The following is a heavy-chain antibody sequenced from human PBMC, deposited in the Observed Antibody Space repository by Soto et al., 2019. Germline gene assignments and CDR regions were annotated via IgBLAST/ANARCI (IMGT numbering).Heavy chain of an antibody. CDR3: AKDVSPEMATIIYGMDV. CDR1: GFNFSSYG. Sequence: GGSLRLSYAASGFNFSSYGMHWVRQAPGKGLEWVAVISYDGSNKYYADSVKGRFTISRDNSKNTLYLQMNSLRAEDTAVYYCAKDVSPEMATIIYGMDVWGQGTTVTVSS. V-gene: IGHV3-30*18. J-gene: IGHJ6*02. CDR2: ISYDGSNK. D-gene: IGHD5-12*01.